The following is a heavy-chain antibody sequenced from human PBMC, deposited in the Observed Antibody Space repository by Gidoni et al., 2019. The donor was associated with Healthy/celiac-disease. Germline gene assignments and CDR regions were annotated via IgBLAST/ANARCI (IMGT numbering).Heavy chain of an antibody. CDR3: TGTRYSGSYQTRGAFDI. D-gene: IGHD1-26*01. Sequence: EVQLVESGGGLVQPGGSLKLSGAASGVTFSGSAMHWVRQASGKGLEWVGRIRSKANSYATAYAASVKGRFTISRDDSKNTAYLQMNSLKTEDTAVYYCTGTRYSGSYQTRGAFDIWGQGTMVTVSS. CDR2: IRSKANSYAT. CDR1: GVTFSGSA. V-gene: IGHV3-73*01. J-gene: IGHJ3*02.